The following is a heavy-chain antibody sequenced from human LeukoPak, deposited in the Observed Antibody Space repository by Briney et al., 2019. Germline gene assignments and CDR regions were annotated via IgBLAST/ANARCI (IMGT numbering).Heavy chain of an antibody. Sequence: SVKVSCKASGGTFSSYAISWMRQAPEQGLEWMGGIIPNFGTANYAQKFQGRVTITADESTSTAYMELSSLRSEDTAFYYCARDRIQYSSSLDAFDIWGQGTMVTVSS. V-gene: IGHV1-69*13. CDR3: ARDRIQYSSSLDAFDI. CDR1: GGTFSSYA. D-gene: IGHD6-13*01. J-gene: IGHJ3*02. CDR2: IIPNFGTA.